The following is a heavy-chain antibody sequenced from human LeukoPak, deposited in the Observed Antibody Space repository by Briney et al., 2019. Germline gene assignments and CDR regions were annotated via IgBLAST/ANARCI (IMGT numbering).Heavy chain of an antibody. CDR1: GGSFSGYY. CDR3: ARGLGSGYAPGPRYYYYMDV. D-gene: IGHD5-12*01. V-gene: IGHV4-34*01. J-gene: IGHJ6*03. CDR2: INHSGST. Sequence: PSETLSLTCAVYGGSFSGYYWSWIRQPPGKGLEWIGEINHSGSTNYNPSLKSRVTISVDTSKNQFSLKLSSVTAADTAVYYCARGLGSGYAPGPRYYYYMDVWGKGTTVTVSS.